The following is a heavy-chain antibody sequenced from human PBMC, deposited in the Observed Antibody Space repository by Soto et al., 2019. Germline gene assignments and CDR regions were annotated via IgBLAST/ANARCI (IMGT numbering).Heavy chain of an antibody. CDR2: IYYSGST. J-gene: IGHJ4*02. CDR1: GDSISSSTYF. V-gene: IGHV4-39*01. CDR3: ARHLGEGYFDY. Sequence: QLQLQESGPGLVKPSETLSLTCTVSGDSISSSTYFWGWVRQPPGKGLEWIGSIYYSGSTYYNPSHKNXXTXSXXTSKDHFTLKLSSVTAADTAVYYCARHLGEGYFDYWGQGTLVTVSS.